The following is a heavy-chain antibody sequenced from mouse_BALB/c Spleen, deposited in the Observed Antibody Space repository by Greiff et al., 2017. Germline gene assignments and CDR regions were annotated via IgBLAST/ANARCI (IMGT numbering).Heavy chain of an antibody. J-gene: IGHJ4*01. V-gene: IGHV5-17*02. D-gene: IGHD1-1*01. CDR2: ISSGSSTI. Sequence: VQGVESGGGLVQPGGSRKLSCAASGFTFSSFGMHWVRQAPEKGLEWVAYISSGSSTIYYADTVKGRFTISRDNPKNTLFLQMTSLRSEDTAMYYCARGGYYGSSPLDYYAMDYWGQGTSVTVSS. CDR3: ARGGYYGSSPLDYYAMDY. CDR1: GFTFSSFG.